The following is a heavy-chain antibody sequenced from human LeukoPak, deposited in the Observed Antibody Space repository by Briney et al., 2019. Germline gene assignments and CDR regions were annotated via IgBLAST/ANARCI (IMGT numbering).Heavy chain of an antibody. V-gene: IGHV3-48*03. CDR2: ISSSGSYM. J-gene: IGHJ3*02. D-gene: IGHD3-9*01. CDR3: ARASSKQLAGYLPDGFDI. CDR1: GFTFSSYE. Sequence: GGSLRLSCAASGFTFSSYEMNWVRQAPEKGLEWIAYISSSGSYMYADSVKGRFTISRDNAKNSLYLQMNSLRADDAAVYYCARASSKQLAGYLPDGFDIWGQGTMVTVSS.